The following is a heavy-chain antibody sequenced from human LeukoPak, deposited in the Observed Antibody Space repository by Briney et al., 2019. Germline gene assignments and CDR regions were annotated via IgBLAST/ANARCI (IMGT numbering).Heavy chain of an antibody. Sequence: PGGSLRLSCAASGFTVSSNYMSWVRQAPGKGLEWVSVIYSGGSTYYADSVKGRFTISRDNSKNTLYLQMNSLRAEDTAVYYCARVQDTAMAPYYYYGMDVWGQGTTVTVSS. CDR3: ARVQDTAMAPYYYYGMDV. J-gene: IGHJ6*02. CDR2: IYSGGST. V-gene: IGHV3-66*01. D-gene: IGHD5-18*01. CDR1: GFTVSSNY.